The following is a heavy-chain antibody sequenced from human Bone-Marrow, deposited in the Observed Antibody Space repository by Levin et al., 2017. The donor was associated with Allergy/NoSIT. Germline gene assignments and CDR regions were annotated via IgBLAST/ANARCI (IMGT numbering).Heavy chain of an antibody. J-gene: IGHJ3*02. CDR1: GFTFSSYA. CDR2: ISYDGSNK. V-gene: IGHV3-30*04. D-gene: IGHD3-22*01. CDR3: ASLYYYDSSGYYPDAFDI. Sequence: GGSLRLSCAASGFTFSSYAMHWVRQAPGKGLEWVAVISYDGSNKYYADSVKGRFTISRDNSKNTLYLQMNSLRAEDTAVYYCASLYYYDSSGYYPDAFDIWGQGTMVTVSS.